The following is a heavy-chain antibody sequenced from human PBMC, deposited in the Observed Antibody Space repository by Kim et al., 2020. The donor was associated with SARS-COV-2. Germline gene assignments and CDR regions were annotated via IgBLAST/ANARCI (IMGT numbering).Heavy chain of an antibody. Sequence: SQTLSLTCAISGDSVSSNSAAWNWIRQSPSRGLEWLGRTYYRSKWYNDYAVSVKSRITINPDTSKNQFSLQLNSVTPEDTAVYYCARETSPYYYGSGSNAYFQHWGQGTLVTVSS. V-gene: IGHV6-1*01. CDR3: ARETSPYYYGSGSNAYFQH. J-gene: IGHJ1*01. CDR1: GDSVSSNSAA. D-gene: IGHD3-10*01. CDR2: TYYRSKWYN.